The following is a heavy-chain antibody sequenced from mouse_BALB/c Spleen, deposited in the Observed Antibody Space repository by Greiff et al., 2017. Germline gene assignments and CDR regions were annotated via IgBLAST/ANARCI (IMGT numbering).Heavy chain of an antibody. Sequence: AQRVESGPGLVQPSQSLSITCTVSGFSLTSYGVHWVRQSPGKGLEWLGVIWSGGSTDYNAAFISRLSISKDNSKSQVFFKMNSLQANDTAIYYCARIGWLLRSMDYWGQGTSVTVSS. CDR2: IWSGGST. V-gene: IGHV2-2*02. D-gene: IGHD2-3*01. CDR3: ARIGWLLRSMDY. CDR1: GFSLTSYG. J-gene: IGHJ4*01.